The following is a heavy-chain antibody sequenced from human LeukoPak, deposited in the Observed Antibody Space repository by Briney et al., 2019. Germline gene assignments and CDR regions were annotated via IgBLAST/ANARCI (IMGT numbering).Heavy chain of an antibody. Sequence: PGGSLRLSCAASGFTFDDYGMSWVRQAPGKGLEWVSGINWNGGSTGYADSVKGRFTISRDNSKNTLYLQMNSLRAEDTAVYYCARVAGMGSWYYFDYWGQGTLVTVSS. J-gene: IGHJ4*02. CDR1: GFTFDDYG. CDR3: ARVAGMGSWYYFDY. CDR2: INWNGGST. V-gene: IGHV3-20*04. D-gene: IGHD6-13*01.